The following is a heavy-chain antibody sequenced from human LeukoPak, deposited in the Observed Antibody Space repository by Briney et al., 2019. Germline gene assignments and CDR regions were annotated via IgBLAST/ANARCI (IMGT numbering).Heavy chain of an antibody. CDR1: GFTFSSYW. J-gene: IGHJ6*03. CDR3: ARVGYSYGLYYYMDV. D-gene: IGHD5-18*01. V-gene: IGHV3-74*01. CDR2: INSDGSGT. Sequence: GGSLRLSCAASGFTFSSYWMHWVRHAPGKGLVWVSRINSDGSGTSYADSVKGRFTISRDNAKNTLYLQMNSLRAEDTAVYYCARVGYSYGLYYYMDVWGKGTTVTISS.